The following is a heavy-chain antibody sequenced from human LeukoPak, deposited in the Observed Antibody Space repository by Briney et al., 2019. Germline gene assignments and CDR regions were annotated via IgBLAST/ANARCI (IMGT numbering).Heavy chain of an antibody. J-gene: IGHJ6*02. CDR2: VYYSGST. CDR3: ARDCDRNDVDYYYGLDV. D-gene: IGHD1-1*01. CDR1: GGSVSSASYY. V-gene: IGHV4-61*01. Sequence: SETLSLTCTVSGGSVSSASYYWSWIRQPPGKGLEWIGYVYYSGSTNYNPSLKSRVTISVDTSKNQFSLKLTSVTAADTAVYYCARDCDRNDVDYYYGLDVWGQGTTVTVSS.